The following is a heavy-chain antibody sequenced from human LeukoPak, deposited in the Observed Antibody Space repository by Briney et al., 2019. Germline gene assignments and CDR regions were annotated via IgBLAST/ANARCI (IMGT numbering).Heavy chain of an antibody. Sequence: GGSLRLSCAASGFTFSSYSMNWVRQAPGKGLEWVSSISSSSSYIYYADSVKGRFTISRDNAKNSLYLQMNSLRAEDTAVYYCARQWELRQKSKPFDYWGQGTLVTVSS. D-gene: IGHD1-26*01. CDR3: ARQWELRQKSKPFDY. J-gene: IGHJ4*02. CDR1: GFTFSSYS. CDR2: ISSSSSYI. V-gene: IGHV3-21*01.